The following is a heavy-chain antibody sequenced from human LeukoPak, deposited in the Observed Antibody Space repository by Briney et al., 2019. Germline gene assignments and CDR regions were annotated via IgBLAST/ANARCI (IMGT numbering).Heavy chain of an antibody. D-gene: IGHD6-13*01. CDR2: IRSKAYGGTT. CDR3: TREGIAAAGTNY. V-gene: IGHV3-49*04. Sequence: PGGSLRLSCAASGFTFSTFAMIWVRQPPGKGLEWVGFIRSKAYGGTTEYAASVKGRFTISRDDSKSIAYLQMNSLKTEDTAVYYCTREGIAAAGTNYWGQGTLVTVSS. J-gene: IGHJ4*02. CDR1: GFTFSTFA.